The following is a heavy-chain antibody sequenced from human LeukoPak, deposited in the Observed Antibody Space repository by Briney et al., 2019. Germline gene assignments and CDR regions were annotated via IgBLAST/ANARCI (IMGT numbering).Heavy chain of an antibody. CDR1: GGSISSSSYY. Sequence: SETLSPTCTVSGGSISSSSYYWGWIRQPPGKGLEWIGSIYYSGSTYYNPSLKSRVTISVDTSKNQFSLKLSSVTAADTAVYYCARSYPRGYSYGYCFDYWGQGTLVTVSS. CDR3: ARSYPRGYSYGYCFDY. J-gene: IGHJ4*02. CDR2: IYYSGST. D-gene: IGHD5-18*01. V-gene: IGHV4-39*01.